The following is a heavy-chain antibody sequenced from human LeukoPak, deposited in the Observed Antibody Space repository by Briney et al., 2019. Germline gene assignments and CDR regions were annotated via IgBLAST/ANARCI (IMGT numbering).Heavy chain of an antibody. CDR3: ARGGVLKSVDY. CDR1: GGSITTYY. D-gene: IGHD3-16*01. Sequence: ETLSLTCTVSGGSITTYYWSWIRQPAGKGLEWIGRIYISGSPKYNPSLKSRVTISVDTSKNQFSLRLSSVTAADTAVYYCARGGVLKSVDYWGQGTLVAVSS. CDR2: IYISGSP. J-gene: IGHJ4*02. V-gene: IGHV4-4*07.